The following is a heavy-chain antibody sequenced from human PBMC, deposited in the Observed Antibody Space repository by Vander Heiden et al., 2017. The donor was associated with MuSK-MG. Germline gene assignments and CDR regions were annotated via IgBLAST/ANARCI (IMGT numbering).Heavy chain of an antibody. CDR1: GFTFSTHA. CDR3: ARAQASGWFDY. J-gene: IGHJ4*02. CDR2: IWYDGSKE. V-gene: IGHV3-33*08. Sequence: QLVESAGDVVQPGRSLRLYCAGWGFTFSTHAMHWVRQAPGKGLGWVAVIWYDGSKEYYRDSVKGRFTISRDNSKNTVFLQMNSLRAEDTAVYYCARAQASGWFDYWGQGSLVTVSS. D-gene: IGHD6-19*01.